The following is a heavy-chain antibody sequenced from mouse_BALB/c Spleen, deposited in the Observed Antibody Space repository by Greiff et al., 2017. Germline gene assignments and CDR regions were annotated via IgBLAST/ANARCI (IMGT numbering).Heavy chain of an antibody. V-gene: IGHV5-6-2*01. D-gene: IGHD2-1*01. CDR2: INSNGGST. CDR1: GFTFSSYY. CDR3: ASYYYGNYVAWFAY. J-gene: IGHJ3*01. Sequence: EVKLVESGGGLVKLGGSLKLSCAASGFTFSSYYMSWVRQTPEKRLELVAAINSNGGSTYYPDTVKGRFTISRDNAKNTLYLQMSSLKSEDTALYYCASYYYGNYVAWFAYWGQGTLVTVSA.